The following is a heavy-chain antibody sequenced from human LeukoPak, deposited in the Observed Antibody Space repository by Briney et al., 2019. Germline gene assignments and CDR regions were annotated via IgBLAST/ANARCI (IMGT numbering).Heavy chain of an antibody. CDR3: ARVVGATTRGYNWFDP. J-gene: IGHJ5*02. CDR2: ISGYNGNT. D-gene: IGHD1-26*01. CDR1: GYTFTTYG. V-gene: IGHV1-18*01. Sequence: ASVKVSCKTSGYTFTTYGILWVRQAPGQGLEWMGWISGYNGNTNFARKLQGRVTMTTDTSTSTAYMELRSLRSDDTAVYYCARVVGATTRGYNWFDPWGQGTLVTVSS.